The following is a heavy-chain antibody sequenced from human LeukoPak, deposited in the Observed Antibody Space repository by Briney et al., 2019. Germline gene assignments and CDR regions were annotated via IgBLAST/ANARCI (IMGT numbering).Heavy chain of an antibody. V-gene: IGHV3-23*01. CDR3: AKDSTYYDILTGYSPFDY. Sequence: GGSLRLSCAASGFTFSSYAMSWVRQAPGKGLEWVSAISGSGGSTYYADSVKGRFTISRDNSKNTLYLQMNSLRAEDTAVYYCAKDSTYYDILTGYSPFDYWGQGTQVTVSS. D-gene: IGHD3-9*01. CDR1: GFTFSSYA. CDR2: ISGSGGST. J-gene: IGHJ4*02.